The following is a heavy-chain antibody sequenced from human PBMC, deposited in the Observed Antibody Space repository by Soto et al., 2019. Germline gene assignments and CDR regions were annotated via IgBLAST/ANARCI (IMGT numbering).Heavy chain of an antibody. D-gene: IGHD5-18*01. V-gene: IGHV1-46*01. CDR3: ARALPRSSGYSYGALDY. CDR1: GYTFTNYY. Sequence: ASVKVSCKASGYTFTNYYMHWVRQAPGQGLEWMGIFNPSGGSTTYAQKFQGRVTMTRDTSTSTVYMELSSLRSDDTAVYYCARALPRSSGYSYGALDYWGQGTLGTVSS. J-gene: IGHJ4*02. CDR2: FNPSGGST.